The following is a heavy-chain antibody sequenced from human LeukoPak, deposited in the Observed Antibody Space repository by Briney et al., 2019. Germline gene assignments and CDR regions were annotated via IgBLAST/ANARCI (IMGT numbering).Heavy chain of an antibody. Sequence: GGSLRLSCAASGFTFSSYWMSWVRQAPGKGLEWVANIKQDGSEKYYVDSVKGRFTISRDNAKNSLYLQMNSPRAEDTAVYYCARDEGRYFDWLLAAGGMDVWGKGTTVTVSS. V-gene: IGHV3-7*03. J-gene: IGHJ6*04. CDR1: GFTFSSYW. CDR3: ARDEGRYFDWLLAAGGMDV. CDR2: IKQDGSEK. D-gene: IGHD3-9*01.